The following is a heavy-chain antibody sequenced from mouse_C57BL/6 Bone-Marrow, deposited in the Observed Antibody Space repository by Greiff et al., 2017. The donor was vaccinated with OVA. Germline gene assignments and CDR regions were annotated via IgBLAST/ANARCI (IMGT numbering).Heavy chain of an antibody. Sequence: QVQLKESGSELRSPGSSVKLSCKDFDSEVFPIAYMSWVRQKPGHGFEWIGGILPSIGRTIYGEKFEDKATLDADTLSNTAYLELNSLTSEDSAIYYCARGENSNSRYWYFDVWGTGTTVTVSS. CDR1: DSEVFPIAY. CDR2: ILPSIGRT. J-gene: IGHJ1*03. CDR3: ARGENSNSRYWYFDV. D-gene: IGHD2-5*01. V-gene: IGHV15-2*01.